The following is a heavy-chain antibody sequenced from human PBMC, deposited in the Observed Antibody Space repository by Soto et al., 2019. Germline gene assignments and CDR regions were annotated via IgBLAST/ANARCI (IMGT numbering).Heavy chain of an antibody. V-gene: IGHV3-53*01. Sequence: EVQLVESGGGLIQPGGSLRLSCAASGFTVSSNYMSWVRQAPGKGLEWVSVIYSGGSTYYADSVKGRFTISRDNSKNTLYLQMNSLRAEDTAVYYCAKERRPIAVAVYFDYWGQGTLVTVSS. CDR2: IYSGGST. CDR1: GFTVSSNY. CDR3: AKERRPIAVAVYFDY. D-gene: IGHD6-19*01. J-gene: IGHJ4*02.